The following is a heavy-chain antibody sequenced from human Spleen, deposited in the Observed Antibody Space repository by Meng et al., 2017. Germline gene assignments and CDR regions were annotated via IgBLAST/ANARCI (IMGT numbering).Heavy chain of an antibody. CDR2: IGTAGDT. CDR1: GFTFSSYD. V-gene: IGHV3-13*01. CDR3: ARVPIPVEMAAIHAYYYYGMDV. J-gene: IGHJ6*02. D-gene: IGHD5-24*01. Sequence: GGSLRLSCAASGFTFSSYDMHWVRQATGKGLEWVSAIGTAGDTYYPGSVKGRFTISRENAKNSLYLQMNSLRAGDTAVYYCARVPIPVEMAAIHAYYYYGMDVWGQGTTVTVSS.